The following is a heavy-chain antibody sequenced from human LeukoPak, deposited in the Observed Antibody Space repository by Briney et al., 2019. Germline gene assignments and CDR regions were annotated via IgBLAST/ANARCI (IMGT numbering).Heavy chain of an antibody. CDR3: ARHKGYSYGAPPLYYFDY. CDR2: IYYSGST. V-gene: IGHV4-59*08. J-gene: IGHJ4*02. Sequence: PSETLSLTCTVSGGSISNYYWSWIRQPPGKRLEWIGYIYYSGSTNYNPSLKSRVTISVDTSKNQFSLKLSSVTAADTAVYYCARHKGYSYGAPPLYYFDYWGQGTLVTVSS. D-gene: IGHD5-18*01. CDR1: GGSISNYY.